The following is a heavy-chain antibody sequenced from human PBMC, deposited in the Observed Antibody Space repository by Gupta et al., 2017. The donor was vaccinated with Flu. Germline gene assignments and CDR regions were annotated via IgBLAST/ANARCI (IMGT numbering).Heavy chain of an antibody. D-gene: IGHD3-3*01. CDR2: IYYSGST. CDR1: GGSISSGGYY. CDR3: ARAHGKVDKGLRFLEWLFWFDP. J-gene: IGHJ5*02. Sequence: QVQLQESGPGLVKPSQTLSLTCTVSGGSISSGGYYWSWIRQHPGKGLEWIGYIYYSGSTYYNPSLKSRVTISVDTSKNQFSLKLSSVTAADTAVYYCARAHGKVDKGLRFLEWLFWFDPWGQGTLVTVSS. V-gene: IGHV4-31*03.